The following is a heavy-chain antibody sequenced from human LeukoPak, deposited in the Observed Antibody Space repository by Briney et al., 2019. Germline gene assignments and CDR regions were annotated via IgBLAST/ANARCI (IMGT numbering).Heavy chain of an antibody. CDR3: ARDRRITGMGYYFDY. D-gene: IGHD1-20*01. CDR1: GFIFSSYA. J-gene: IGHJ4*02. Sequence: GGSLRLSCAASGFIFSSYAMSWVRQAPGKGLEWVSSISGNTYDTFYADSVKGRFTISRDNSKNTLYLQMGSLRAEDMAVYYCARDRRITGMGYYFDYWGQGTLVTVSS. V-gene: IGHV3-23*01. CDR2: ISGNTYDT.